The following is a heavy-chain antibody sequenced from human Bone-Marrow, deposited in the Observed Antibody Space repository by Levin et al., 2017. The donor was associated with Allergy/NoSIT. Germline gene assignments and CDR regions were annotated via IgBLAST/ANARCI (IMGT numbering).Heavy chain of an antibody. J-gene: IGHJ5*02. CDR2: IYHSGNT. D-gene: IGHD2-2*01. V-gene: IGHV4-31*03. CDR3: ARVGPYCSRTSCSRGDVVDP. CDR1: GGFIDSGGFY. Sequence: PSETLSLTCTVSGGFIDSGGFYWSWIRQHPGKGLEWIGHIYHSGNTYYNPSLKSRVTISIDTSNHQFFLNLMSVTVADTAVYSCARVGPYCSRTSCSRGDVVDPWGQGTLVIVSS.